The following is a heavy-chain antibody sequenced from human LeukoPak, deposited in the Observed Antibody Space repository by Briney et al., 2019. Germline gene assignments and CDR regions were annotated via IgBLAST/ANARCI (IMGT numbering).Heavy chain of an antibody. CDR1: GFTFSSYA. J-gene: IGHJ4*02. D-gene: IGHD3-22*01. CDR2: ISYDGSNK. V-gene: IGHV3-30-3*01. CDR3: ARDLVRTPIVVVITSYYFDY. Sequence: GGSLRLSCAASGFTFSSYAMPWVRQAPGKGLEWVAVISYDGSNKYYADSVKGRFTISRDNSKNTLYLQMNSLRAEDTAVYYCARDLVRTPIVVVITSYYFDYWGQGTLVTVSS.